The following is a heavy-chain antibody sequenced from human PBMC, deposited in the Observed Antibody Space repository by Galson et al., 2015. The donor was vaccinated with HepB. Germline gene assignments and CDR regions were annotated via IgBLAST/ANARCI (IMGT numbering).Heavy chain of an antibody. CDR1: GYSFNTYW. Sequence: QSGAEVKEPGESLKISCKGSGYSFNTYWIGWVRQMPGKGLEWMGIIYPGDSDIRYSPSFQGQVTISADKSISTAYLQWSSLEASDTAMYYCASLSLGYCTGGRCYEYYFDYWGQGTLVTVSS. V-gene: IGHV5-51*01. CDR2: IYPGDSDI. D-gene: IGHD2-15*01. J-gene: IGHJ4*02. CDR3: ASLSLGYCTGGRCYEYYFDY.